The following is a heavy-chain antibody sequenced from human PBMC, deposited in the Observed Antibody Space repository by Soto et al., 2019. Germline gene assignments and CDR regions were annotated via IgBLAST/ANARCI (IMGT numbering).Heavy chain of an antibody. CDR3: AKDLVIAAAG. CDR1: GFTFDDYA. CDR2: ISWNSGSI. V-gene: IGHV3-9*01. Sequence: EVQLVESGGGLVQPGRSLRLSCAASGFTFDDYAMHWVRQAPGKGLEWVSGISWNSGSIGYADSVKGRFTISRDNAKNSLYLQMNSLRAEDTALYYCAKDLVIAAAGWGQGTLVTVSS. J-gene: IGHJ4*02. D-gene: IGHD6-13*01.